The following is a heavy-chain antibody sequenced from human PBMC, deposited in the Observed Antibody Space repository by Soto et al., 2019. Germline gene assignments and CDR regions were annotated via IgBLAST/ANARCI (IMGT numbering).Heavy chain of an antibody. J-gene: IGHJ6*02. CDR1: GFTFSTYS. Sequence: GGSLRLSCTASGFTFSTYSMNWVRQAPGKGLEWVSFITTSSSTIYYADSVKGRFTISRDNSKNTLYLQMNSLRAEDTAVYYCARERERLFITGDYYGMDVWGQGTTVTVSS. CDR3: ARERERLFITGDYYGMDV. D-gene: IGHD3-22*01. CDR2: ITTSSSTI. V-gene: IGHV3-48*01.